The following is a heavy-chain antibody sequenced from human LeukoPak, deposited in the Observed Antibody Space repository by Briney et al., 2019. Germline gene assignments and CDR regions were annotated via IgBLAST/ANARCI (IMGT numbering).Heavy chain of an antibody. CDR3: ARESHGSYGLQDY. Sequence: TGGSLRLSCSASGFSFSSYAMHWVRQPPGKGLERVSSIGSSSSYIYYADSVKGRFTISRDNAKNSLYLQMNSLRVEDTAVYYCARESHGSYGLQDYWGQGTLVTVSS. V-gene: IGHV3-21*01. J-gene: IGHJ4*02. CDR2: IGSSSSYI. CDR1: GFSFSSYA. D-gene: IGHD1-26*01.